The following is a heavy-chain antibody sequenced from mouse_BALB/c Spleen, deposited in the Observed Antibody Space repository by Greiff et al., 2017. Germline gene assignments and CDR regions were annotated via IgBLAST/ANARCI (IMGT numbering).Heavy chain of an antibody. J-gene: IGHJ2*01. D-gene: IGHD2-4*01. V-gene: IGHV5-6-4*01. CDR3: TRADYHYLDY. CDR1: GFTFSSYT. CDR2: ISSGGSYT. Sequence: DVHLVESGGGLVKPGGSLKLSCAASGFTFSSYTMSWVRQTPEKRLEWVATISSGGSYTYYPDSVKGRFTISRDNAKNTLYLQMSSLKSEDTAMYYCTRADYHYLDYWGQGTTLTVSS.